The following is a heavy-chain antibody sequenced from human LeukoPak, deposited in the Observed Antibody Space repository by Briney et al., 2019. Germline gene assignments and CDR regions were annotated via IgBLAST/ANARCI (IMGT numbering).Heavy chain of an antibody. CDR3: AKDMNYGSGSYYDY. J-gene: IGHJ4*02. V-gene: IGHV3-9*01. D-gene: IGHD3-10*01. CDR1: GFTFDDYA. CDR2: ISWNSGTI. Sequence: PGRSLRLSCAASGFTFDDYAMNWVRQAPGKGLEWVSGISWNSGTIGYADSVKGRFTISRDNAKNSLYLQMNSLRAEDTALYYCAKDMNYGSGSYYDYWGQGTLVTVSS.